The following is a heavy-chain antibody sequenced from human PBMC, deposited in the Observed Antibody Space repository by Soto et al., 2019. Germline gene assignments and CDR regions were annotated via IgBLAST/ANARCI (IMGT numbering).Heavy chain of an antibody. J-gene: IGHJ4*02. CDR1: GFSFRSYS. CDR2: ITSGGTYK. D-gene: IGHD3-3*01. CDR3: ARVSTTYHSDYTDSKLLAY. Sequence: GGSLRLSCFGSGFSFRSYSMAWVRQAPGKGLQWVSSITSGGTYKQYADSLKGRFTISRDNANSTLYLQVDSLRPEDTAVYFCARVSTTYHSDYTDSKLLAYWGKGTRVTVSS. V-gene: IGHV3-21*06.